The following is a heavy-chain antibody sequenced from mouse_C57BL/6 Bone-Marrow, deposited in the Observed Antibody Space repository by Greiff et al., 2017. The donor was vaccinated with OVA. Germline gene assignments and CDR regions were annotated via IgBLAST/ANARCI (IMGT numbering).Heavy chain of an antibody. Sequence: QVQLQQSGAELVKPGASVKISCKASGYAFSSYWMNWVKQRPGKGLEWIGQIYPGDGDTNYNGKFKGKATLTADKSSSTAYMQLSSLTSEDSAVYFCARRGTMITTDYAMDYWGQGTSVTVSS. J-gene: IGHJ4*01. CDR2: IYPGDGDT. CDR3: ARRGTMITTDYAMDY. D-gene: IGHD2-4*01. CDR1: GYAFSSYW. V-gene: IGHV1-80*01.